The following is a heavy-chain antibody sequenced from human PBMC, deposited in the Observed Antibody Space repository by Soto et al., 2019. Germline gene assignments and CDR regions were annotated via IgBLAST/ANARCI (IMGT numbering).Heavy chain of an antibody. CDR1: GYTFTSYY. CDR2: INPSGGST. D-gene: IGHD3-16*02. CDR3: AREKSGDMITFGGVIVVNWFDP. Sequence: GASVKVSCKASGYTFTSYYMHWVRQAPGQGLEWMGIINPSGGSTSYAQKFQGRVTMTRDTSTSTVYMELSSLRSEDTAVYYCAREKSGDMITFGGVIVVNWFDPWGQGTLVTV. J-gene: IGHJ5*02. V-gene: IGHV1-46*01.